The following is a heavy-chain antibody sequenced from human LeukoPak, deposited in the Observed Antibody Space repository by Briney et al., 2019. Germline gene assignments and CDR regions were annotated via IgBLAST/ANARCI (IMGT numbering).Heavy chain of an antibody. CDR2: ISSSGSTI. V-gene: IGHV3-48*03. D-gene: IGHD1-7*01. CDR1: GFTFSSYE. CDR3: ARVGETTPAFDY. Sequence: GGSLRLSCAASGFTFSSYEMNWVRQAPGKGLEWVSYISSSGSTIYYADSVKGRFTISRDNAKNSLYLQMNSLRAEDTAVYYFARVGETTPAFDYWAGNPGHRLL. J-gene: IGHJ4*02.